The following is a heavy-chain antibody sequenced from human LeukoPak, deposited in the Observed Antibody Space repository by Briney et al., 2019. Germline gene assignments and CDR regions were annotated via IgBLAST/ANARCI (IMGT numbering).Heavy chain of an antibody. J-gene: IGHJ3*02. CDR3: ATNRQIMILGVVIMPAFDI. CDR2: FDVEDGEI. CDR1: GYTLTQLS. V-gene: IGHV1-24*01. Sequence: ASVKVSCKVSGYTLTQLSVHWVRQAPGKGLEWMGGFDVEDGEIIYAQKFQGRVTMTEDTSTDTAYMELSSLRSEDTAVYYGATNRQIMILGVVIMPAFDIWGQGTMVTVSS. D-gene: IGHD3-3*01.